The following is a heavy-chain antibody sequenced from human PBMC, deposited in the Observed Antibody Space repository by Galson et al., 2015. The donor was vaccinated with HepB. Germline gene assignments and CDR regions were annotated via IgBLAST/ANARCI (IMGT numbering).Heavy chain of an antibody. J-gene: IGHJ6*02. D-gene: IGHD4/OR15-4a*01. CDR2: IDPSDSYT. CDR3: ARHDLPRDYSQRDYYYGMDV. CDR1: GYSFTSYW. V-gene: IGHV5-10-1*01. Sequence: QSGAEVKKPGESLRISCKGSGYSFTSYWISWVRQMPGKGLEWMGRIDPSDSYTNYSPSFQGHVTISADKSISTAYLQWSSLKASDTAMYYCARHDLPRDYSQRDYYYGMDVWGQGTTVTVSS.